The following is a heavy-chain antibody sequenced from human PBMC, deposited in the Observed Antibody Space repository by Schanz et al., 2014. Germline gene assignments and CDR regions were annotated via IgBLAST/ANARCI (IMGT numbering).Heavy chain of an antibody. V-gene: IGHV3-23*01. J-gene: IGHJ4*01. CDR3: AREQIMAAAGLVDY. CDR1: GFTFSSYA. CDR2: ISASGGST. Sequence: EVQLLDSGGGLIQPGGSLRLSCAASGFTFSSYAMSWVRQAPGKGLEWVSTISASGGSTYYADSVKGRFTISRDNAKNSLFLQMNSLRVEDTAVYYCAREQIMAAAGLVDYWGHGTLXTVSS. D-gene: IGHD6-13*01.